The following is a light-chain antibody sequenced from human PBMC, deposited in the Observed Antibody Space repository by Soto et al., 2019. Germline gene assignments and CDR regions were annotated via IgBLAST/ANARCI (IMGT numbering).Light chain of an antibody. Sequence: EIVMTQTPATLSVSPGERATLSCRASQSVSGNLAWYQQKPGQAPRLRIYGASTRATGIPARFSGSGSGTEFTLTISSLQSEDFAVYYCQQYNNSPGTFGQGPKVEIK. V-gene: IGKV3-15*01. CDR1: QSVSGN. J-gene: IGKJ1*01. CDR3: QQYNNSPGT. CDR2: GAS.